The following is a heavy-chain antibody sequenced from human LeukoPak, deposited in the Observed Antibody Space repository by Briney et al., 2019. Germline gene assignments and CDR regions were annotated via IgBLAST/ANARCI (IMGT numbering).Heavy chain of an antibody. D-gene: IGHD3-10*01. V-gene: IGHV3-53*01. J-gene: IGHJ5*02. Sequence: GGSLRVSCAASGFTVSSNYMSWVRQAPGKGLEWVSVIYSGGSTYYADSVKGRFTISRDNSKNTLYLQMNSLRAEDTAVYYCARVEDYYGSGSGLDWFDPWGQGTLVTVSP. CDR3: ARVEDYYGSGSGLDWFDP. CDR1: GFTVSSNY. CDR2: IYSGGST.